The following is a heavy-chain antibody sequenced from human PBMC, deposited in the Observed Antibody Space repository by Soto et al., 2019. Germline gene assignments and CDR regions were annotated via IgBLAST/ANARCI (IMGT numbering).Heavy chain of an antibody. D-gene: IGHD4-17*01. CDR2: ISYDGSNK. V-gene: IGHV3-30*18. CDR1: GFTFSSYG. Sequence: LRLSCAASGFTFSSYGMHWVRQAPGKGLEWVAVISYDGSNKYYADSVKGRFTISRDNSKNTLYLQMNSLRAEDTAVYYCAKDFYGDYSFQYYYYGMDVWGQGTTVTVSS. J-gene: IGHJ6*02. CDR3: AKDFYGDYSFQYYYYGMDV.